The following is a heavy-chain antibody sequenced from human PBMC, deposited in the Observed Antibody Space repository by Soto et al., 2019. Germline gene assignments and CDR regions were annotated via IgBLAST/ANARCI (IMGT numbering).Heavy chain of an antibody. V-gene: IGHV1-69*02. CDR1: EGTFNSYT. CDR3: ATNYGSGSTHFDY. J-gene: IGHJ4*02. CDR2: VVPILGMA. Sequence: QVQLVQSGAEVKKPGSSVKVSCTASEGTFNSYTISWVRQAPGQGLEWMGRVVPILGMADFARKFQGRVMITADKSTSTAYMLLSSLRSDDTAVYYCATNYGSGSTHFDYWCQGTLVTVSS. D-gene: IGHD3-10*01.